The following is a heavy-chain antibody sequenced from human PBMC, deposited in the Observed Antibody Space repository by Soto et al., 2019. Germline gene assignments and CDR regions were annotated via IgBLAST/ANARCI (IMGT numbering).Heavy chain of an antibody. Sequence: QVRLQESGPKLVRPSQTLSLTCSVSGVSINRGDYYWRWIRQSPGMSLEWIGSIYYNGDTNYNPSPGSRVTMSVDTSKNHFFLDLQSVVAADTAVYFCAIEGGDFVQVPYYWGHGTLITVSS. CDR3: AIEGGDFVQVPYY. J-gene: IGHJ4*01. V-gene: IGHV4-30-4*01. D-gene: IGHD3-3*01. CDR2: IYYNGDT. CDR1: GVSINRGDYY.